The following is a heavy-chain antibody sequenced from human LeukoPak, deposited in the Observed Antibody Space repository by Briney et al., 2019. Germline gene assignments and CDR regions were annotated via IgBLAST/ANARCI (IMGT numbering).Heavy chain of an antibody. CDR1: RFSLSNYW. CDR3: ARVGLRGISYHMDV. V-gene: IGHV3-7*01. CDR2: IKAAGSEK. J-gene: IGHJ6*03. D-gene: IGHD5-12*01. Sequence: GGSLRLSCAASRFSLSNYWMTWVRQAPGKGLEWVATIKAAGSEKYYVGSVKGRFTVSRDNAKNSLFLQMNSLRAEDTSVYYCARVGLRGISYHMDVWGNGTTVTVSS.